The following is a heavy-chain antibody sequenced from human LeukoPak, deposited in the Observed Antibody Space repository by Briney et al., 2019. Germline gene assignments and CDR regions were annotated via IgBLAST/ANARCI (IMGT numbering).Heavy chain of an antibody. J-gene: IGHJ4*02. CDR1: GFTFSSYS. D-gene: IGHD3-22*01. CDR2: ISGSSSTI. CDR3: ARGSTYYDSSGQVPFDY. Sequence: GGSLRLSCAASGFTFSSYSMNWVRQAPGKGQEWGSYISGSSSTIYYADSVKGRFTISRDNGKNTLYLQMSSLRAEDTAVYYCARGSTYYDSSGQVPFDYWGQGTLVTVSS. V-gene: IGHV3-48*01.